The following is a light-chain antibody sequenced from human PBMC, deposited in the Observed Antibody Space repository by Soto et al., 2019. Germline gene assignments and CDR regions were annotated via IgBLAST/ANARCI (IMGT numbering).Light chain of an antibody. J-gene: IGKJ1*01. CDR1: QSVSSSS. CDR2: GAS. CDR3: QQYGSSAT. Sequence: EIVLTQSPGTLSLSPGERATLSCRASQSVSSSSLAWYQQKPGQAPRLLIYGASSRATGIPDRFSGSGSGTDFTLTISRLEPEAFAVYYCQQYGSSATFGQGTKVEIK. V-gene: IGKV3-20*01.